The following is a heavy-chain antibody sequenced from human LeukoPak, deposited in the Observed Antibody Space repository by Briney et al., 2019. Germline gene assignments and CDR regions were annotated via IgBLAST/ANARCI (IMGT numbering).Heavy chain of an antibody. CDR3: ARGLYSYGQYYFDY. CDR2: INPNSGGT. Sequence: GASVKVSCKASGYTFTGYYMHWVRQAPGQGVEWMGWINPNSGGTNYAQKFQGRVTMTRDTSISTAYMELSRLRSDDTAVYYCARGLYSYGQYYFDYWGQGTLVIVSS. CDR1: GYTFTGYY. D-gene: IGHD5-18*01. J-gene: IGHJ4*02. V-gene: IGHV1-2*02.